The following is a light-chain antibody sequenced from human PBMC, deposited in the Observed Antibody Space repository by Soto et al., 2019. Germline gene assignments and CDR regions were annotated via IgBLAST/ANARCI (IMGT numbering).Light chain of an antibody. CDR3: QQSYSTLTWT. J-gene: IGKJ1*01. CDR1: QSISSY. Sequence: DIQMTQSPSSLSASVGDRVNITCRASQSISSYLNWYQQKPGKAPKLLIYAASSLQSGVPSRFSGSGSGTDFTLTISSLQPEDFATYYCQQSYSTLTWTFGQGTKVEIK. CDR2: AAS. V-gene: IGKV1-39*01.